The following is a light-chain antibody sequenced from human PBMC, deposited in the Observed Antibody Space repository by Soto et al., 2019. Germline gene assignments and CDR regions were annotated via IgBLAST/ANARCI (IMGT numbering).Light chain of an antibody. CDR3: QQYGSSIFT. V-gene: IGKV3-20*01. CDR1: QSVSSSY. CDR2: GAS. J-gene: IGKJ3*01. Sequence: EIVLTQSPGTLSLSPGERATLSCRASQSVSSSYLAWYQQKPGQAPKLLIYGASSRATGIPDRFSGSGSGTDFTRTISRLEPEDFAVYYCQQYGSSIFTFGPGTKVDIK.